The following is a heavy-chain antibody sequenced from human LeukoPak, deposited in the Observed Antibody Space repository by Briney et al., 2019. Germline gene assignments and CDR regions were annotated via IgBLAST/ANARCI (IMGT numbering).Heavy chain of an antibody. Sequence: GRSLRLSCAASGFTFSSYAMHWVRQAPGKGLEWVAVISYDGSNKYYADSVKGRFTISRDNSKNTLYLQMNSLRAEDTAAYYCARDKDPITIFGVGSGMDVWGQGTTVTVSS. CDR1: GFTFSSYA. J-gene: IGHJ6*02. V-gene: IGHV3-30-3*01. CDR3: ARDKDPITIFGVGSGMDV. CDR2: ISYDGSNK. D-gene: IGHD3-3*01.